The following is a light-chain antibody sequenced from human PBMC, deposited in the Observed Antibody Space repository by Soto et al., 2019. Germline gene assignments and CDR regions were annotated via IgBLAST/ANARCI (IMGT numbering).Light chain of an antibody. CDR2: DGS. J-gene: IGKJ5*01. Sequence: EIVLTQSPATLSVSPGERVTLSCRASQNLHSFLNWYQQRPGQAPRPLIHDGSKRAAGVPDRISGDGSGTDYTLTISSLEPEDFGVYYCQQRTRWPMTFGQGTRLQI. CDR1: QNLHSF. V-gene: IGKV3-11*01. CDR3: QQRTRWPMT.